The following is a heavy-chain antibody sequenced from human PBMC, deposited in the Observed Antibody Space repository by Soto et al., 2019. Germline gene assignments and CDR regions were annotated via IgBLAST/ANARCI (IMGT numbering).Heavy chain of an antibody. CDR2: INPNSGGT. Sequence: ASVKVSCKASGYTFTGYYMHWVRQAPGQGLEWMGWINPNSGGTNYAQKFQGRVTMTRDTSISTAYMELSRLRSDDTAVYYCARRAACGYYYGMDVWGQGTTVTVSS. CDR1: GYTFTGYY. V-gene: IGHV1-2*02. J-gene: IGHJ6*02. D-gene: IGHD6-13*01. CDR3: ARRAACGYYYGMDV.